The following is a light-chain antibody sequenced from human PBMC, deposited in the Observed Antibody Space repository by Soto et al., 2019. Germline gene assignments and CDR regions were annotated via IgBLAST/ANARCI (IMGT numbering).Light chain of an antibody. CDR3: SSYTSSSTYA. V-gene: IGLV2-14*01. CDR2: EVS. CDR1: SSDVGGYNY. Sequence: QSALTQPASVSGSPGQSITISCTGTSSDVGGYNYVSWYQQHPGKAPKLMIYEVSNRPSGVSNRFSGSKSGNTASLTISGLQAEDEADYYGSSYTSSSTYAFGTGTKLTVL. J-gene: IGLJ1*01.